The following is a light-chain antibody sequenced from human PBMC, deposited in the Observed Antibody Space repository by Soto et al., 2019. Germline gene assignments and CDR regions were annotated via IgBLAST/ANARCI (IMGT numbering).Light chain of an antibody. CDR1: TSDVGGYNY. V-gene: IGLV2-14*01. J-gene: IGLJ2*01. CDR2: EVR. CDR3: SSYTISGTLV. Sequence: QSALTQPASVSGSPGQSITISCTGTTSDVGGYNYVSWYQQHPGKAPKLMIYEVRNRPSGVSNRFSGSKSGNTASLTISGLQAEDEADYYCSSYTISGTLVFGGGTKLTVL.